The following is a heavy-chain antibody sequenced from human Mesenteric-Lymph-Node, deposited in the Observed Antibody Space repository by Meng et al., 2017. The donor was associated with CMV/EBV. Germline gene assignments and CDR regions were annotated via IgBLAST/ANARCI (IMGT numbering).Heavy chain of an antibody. D-gene: IGHD5-12*01. CDR3: ASQLRSYYYYYGMDV. CDR1: GFTFSNAW. CDR2: IYSGGST. J-gene: IGHJ6*02. V-gene: IGHV3-66*02. Sequence: GGSLRLSCAASGFTFSNAWMSWVRQAPGKGLEWVSVIYSGGSTYYADSVKGRFTISRDNSKNTLYLQMNSLRAEDTAVYYCASQLRSYYYYYGMDVWGQGTTVTVSS.